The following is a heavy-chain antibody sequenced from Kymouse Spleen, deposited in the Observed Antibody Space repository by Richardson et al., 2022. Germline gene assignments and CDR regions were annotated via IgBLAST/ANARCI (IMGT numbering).Heavy chain of an antibody. CDR1: GDSVSSNSAA. Sequence: QVQLQQSGPGLVKPSQTLSLTCAISGDSVSSNSAAWNWIRQSPSRGLEWLGRTYYRSKWYNDYAVSVKSRITINPDTSKNQFSLQLNSVTPEDTAVYYCARDPSLTGTTTLYYYYYGMDVWGQGTTVTVSS. D-gene: IGHD1-7*01. CDR2: TYYRSKWYN. J-gene: IGHJ6*02. CDR3: ARDPSLTGTTTLYYYYYGMDV. V-gene: IGHV6-1*01.